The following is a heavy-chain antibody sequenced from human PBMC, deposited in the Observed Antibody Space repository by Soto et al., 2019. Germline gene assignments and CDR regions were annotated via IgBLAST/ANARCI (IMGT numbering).Heavy chain of an antibody. CDR3: TNSMYAWWLED. Sequence: QVQLQESGPGLVKPSETLSLTCTVSGGSISSFYWTWIRQPPGKGLEWIGYTHYSGSTKYNPSLKSRVTVSVDTSKTQFSLKMTSVTAADTAVYYCTNSMYAWWLEDWGQGTLVTVSS. CDR2: THYSGST. J-gene: IGHJ4*02. CDR1: GGSISSFY. V-gene: IGHV4-59*01. D-gene: IGHD2-8*02.